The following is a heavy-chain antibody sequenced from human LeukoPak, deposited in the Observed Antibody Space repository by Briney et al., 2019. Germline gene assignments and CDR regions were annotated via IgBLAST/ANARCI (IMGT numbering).Heavy chain of an antibody. CDR1: GFAFSSFA. V-gene: IGHV3-23*01. CDR3: AKMKRWRLYDYCMDV. Sequence: QAGGSLRLSCVASGFAFSSFAMSWVRQAPGKGLEWVSGLTGSGSTYHADSVKGRFTISRDNSKNTLSLQMNSLRAEDTAVYYCAKMKRWRLYDYCMDVWGKGTTVTVSS. CDR2: LTGSGST. D-gene: IGHD2-15*01. J-gene: IGHJ6*03.